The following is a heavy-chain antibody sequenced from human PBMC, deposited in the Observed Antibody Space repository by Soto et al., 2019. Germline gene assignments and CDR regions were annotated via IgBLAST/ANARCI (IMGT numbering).Heavy chain of an antibody. CDR3: ARPADYVSGFSQ. D-gene: IGHD3-16*01. Sequence: QVQLVPSGAEVKKPGSSVKVSCQTSGGTFTTSTISLVRQAPGQGLEWMGGIIPVFGTPSYAQKFQGRVTMIADKSSSTAYMELRNLRSEDTAMYYCARPADYVSGFSQWGQGTLVTVSS. V-gene: IGHV1-69*06. CDR1: GGTFTTST. CDR2: IIPVFGTP. J-gene: IGHJ4*02.